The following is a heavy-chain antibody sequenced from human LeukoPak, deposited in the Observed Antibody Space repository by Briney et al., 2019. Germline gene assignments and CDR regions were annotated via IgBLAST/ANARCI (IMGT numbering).Heavy chain of an antibody. J-gene: IGHJ5*02. D-gene: IGHD3-10*01. Sequence: GGSLRLSCAASGFTFSSYSMNWVRQAPGKGLEWVSYISSSSSTIYYADSVKGRFTISRDNAKNSLYLQMNSLRDEDTAVYYCARTHHKESRPRRLGWFDPWGQGTLVTVSS. V-gene: IGHV3-48*02. CDR3: ARTHHKESRPRRLGWFDP. CDR2: ISSSSSTI. CDR1: GFTFSSYS.